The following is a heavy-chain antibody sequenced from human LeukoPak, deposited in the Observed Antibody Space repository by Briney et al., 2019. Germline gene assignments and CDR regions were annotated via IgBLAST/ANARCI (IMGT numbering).Heavy chain of an antibody. J-gene: IGHJ4*02. Sequence: GESLKISCKGSGYSFTSYWIGWVRQMSGKGLEWMGIIYPGDSDTRYSPSFQGQVTISADKSSSTASLQWSGLKASDTAMYYCVRLGDGYNSEFDYWGQGTLVTVSS. CDR2: IYPGDSDT. V-gene: IGHV5-51*01. D-gene: IGHD5-24*01. CDR1: GYSFTSYW. CDR3: VRLGDGYNSEFDY.